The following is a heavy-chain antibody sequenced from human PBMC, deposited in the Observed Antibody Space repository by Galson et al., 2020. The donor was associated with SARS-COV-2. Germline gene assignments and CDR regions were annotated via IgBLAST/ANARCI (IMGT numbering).Heavy chain of an antibody. Sequence: SETLSLTCTVSGGSISSGGYYWSWIRQHPGKGLEWIGYIYYSGSTYYNPSLKSRVTISVDTSKNQFSLKLSSVTAADTAVYYCARGTYYDFWSDGLDYWGQGTLVTVSS. D-gene: IGHD3-3*01. V-gene: IGHV4-31*03. CDR3: ARGTYYDFWSDGLDY. CDR1: GGSISSGGYY. J-gene: IGHJ4*02. CDR2: IYYSGST.